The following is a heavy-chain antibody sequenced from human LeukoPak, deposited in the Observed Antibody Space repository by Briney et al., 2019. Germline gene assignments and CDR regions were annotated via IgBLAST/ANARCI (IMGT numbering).Heavy chain of an antibody. CDR1: GGSVSSGGHY. J-gene: IGHJ4*02. Sequence: SETLSLTCIVSGGSVSSGGHYWGWIRQPPGKGLGWIGSIYYSGSTYYNPSLNNRVTIFIDMSKNQFSLRLNSVTATDTAVYYCARLVCGGGSCPAEFDYWGQGTLVTVSS. D-gene: IGHD2-15*01. CDR3: ARLVCGGGSCPAEFDY. CDR2: IYYSGST. V-gene: IGHV4-39*01.